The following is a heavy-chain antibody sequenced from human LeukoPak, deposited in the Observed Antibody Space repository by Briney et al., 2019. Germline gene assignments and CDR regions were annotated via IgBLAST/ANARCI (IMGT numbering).Heavy chain of an antibody. J-gene: IGHJ6*03. CDR1: GFTFSSYE. CDR3: ARESGMVYPYYYYMDV. V-gene: IGHV4-34*01. Sequence: GSLRLSCAASGFTFSSYEMNWVRQPPGKGLEWIGEINHSGSTNYNPSLKSRVTISVDTSKNQFSLKLSSVTAADTAVYYCARESGMVYPYYYYMDVWGKGTMVTVSS. CDR2: INHSGST. D-gene: IGHD2-8*01.